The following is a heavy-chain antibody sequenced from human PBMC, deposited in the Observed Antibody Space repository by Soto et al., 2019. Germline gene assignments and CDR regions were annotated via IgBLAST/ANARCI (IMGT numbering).Heavy chain of an antibody. CDR2: IYKSATT. J-gene: IGHJ5*01. D-gene: IGHD7-27*01. CDR1: GDSISNLDYF. CDR3: ARGRYCLTGRCFPNWFDS. V-gene: IGHV4-30-4*01. Sequence: EQLLESGPGLVKPSQTLSLTCSVSGDSISNLDYFWAWIRKPPGQALEYIGYIYKSATTYYNPSFESRVAISVDTSKSQFSLNVTSVTAADTAVYFCARGRYCLTGRCFPNWFDSWGQGALVTVSS.